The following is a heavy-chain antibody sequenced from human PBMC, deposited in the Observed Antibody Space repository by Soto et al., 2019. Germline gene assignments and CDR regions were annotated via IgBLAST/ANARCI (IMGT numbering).Heavy chain of an antibody. V-gene: IGHV1-69*08. CDR1: GGTFSSYT. J-gene: IGHJ4*02. CDR3: AREGADGDYLSDDY. D-gene: IGHD4-17*01. CDR2: IIPILGIA. Sequence: QVQLVQSGAEVKKPGSSVKVSCKASGGTFSSYTISWVRQAPGQGLEWMGRIIPILGIANYAQKFRGRVTITADKSTSTAYMELSSLRSEDTAVYYCAREGADGDYLSDDYWGQGTLVTVSS.